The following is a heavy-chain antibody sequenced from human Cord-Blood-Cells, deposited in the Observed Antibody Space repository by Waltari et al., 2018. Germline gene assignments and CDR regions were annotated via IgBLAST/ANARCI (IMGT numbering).Heavy chain of an antibody. D-gene: IGHD2-8*01. CDR2: ISWNSGSI. CDR3: AFLGIRTGTSDY. J-gene: IGHJ4*02. V-gene: IGHV3-9*01. CDR1: GFTFAAYA. Sequence: EVQLVVSVGGLVKPGRSLRLSCAASGFTFAAYAMHWVRQAPGKGLEWVSGISWNSGSIGYADSVKGRFTISRDNAKNSLYLQMNSLRAEDTALYYCAFLGIRTGTSDYWGQGTLVTVSS.